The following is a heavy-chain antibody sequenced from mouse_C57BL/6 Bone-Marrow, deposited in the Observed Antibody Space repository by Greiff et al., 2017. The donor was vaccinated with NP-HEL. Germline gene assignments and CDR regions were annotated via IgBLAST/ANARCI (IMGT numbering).Heavy chain of an antibody. Sequence: VQLQQPGAELVKPGASVKLSCKASGYTFTSYWMHWVKQRPGQGLEWIGMIHPNSGSTNYNEKFKSKATLTVDKSSSTAYMQLSSLTSEDSAVYYCAADYDYDYFDVWGTGTTVTVSS. CDR1: GYTFTSYW. J-gene: IGHJ1*03. CDR2: IHPNSGST. CDR3: AADYDYDYFDV. D-gene: IGHD2-4*01. V-gene: IGHV1-64*01.